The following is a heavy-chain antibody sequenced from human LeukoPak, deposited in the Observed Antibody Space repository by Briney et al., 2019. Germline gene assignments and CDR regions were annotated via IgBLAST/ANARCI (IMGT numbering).Heavy chain of an antibody. J-gene: IGHJ4*02. CDR3: AKIDGSGWYRY. Sequence: GSLRLSCAASGFTFDDYGMSWVRQAPGKGLEWVSAISGSGGSTYYADSVKGRFTISRDNSKNTLYLQMNSLRAEDTAVYYCAKIDGSGWYRYWGQGTLVTVSS. V-gene: IGHV3-23*01. CDR1: GFTFDDYG. CDR2: ISGSGGST. D-gene: IGHD6-19*01.